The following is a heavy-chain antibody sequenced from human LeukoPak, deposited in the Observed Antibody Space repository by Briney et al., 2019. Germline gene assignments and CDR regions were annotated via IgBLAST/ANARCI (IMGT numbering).Heavy chain of an antibody. J-gene: IGHJ5*02. Sequence: ASVKVSCKASGYTFTSYDINWVRQATGQGLEWMGWMNPNSGNTGYAQKFQGRVTMTRNTSISTAYMELSSLRSEDTAVYYCARDRIRRQVEHDRKGRSSTSCPNWFDPWGQGTLVTVSS. V-gene: IGHV1-8*01. CDR3: ARDRIRRQVEHDRKGRSSTSCPNWFDP. CDR1: GYTFTSYD. CDR2: MNPNSGNT. D-gene: IGHD2-2*01.